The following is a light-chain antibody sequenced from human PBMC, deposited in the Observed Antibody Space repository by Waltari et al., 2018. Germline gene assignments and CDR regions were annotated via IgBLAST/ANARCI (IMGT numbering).Light chain of an antibody. J-gene: IGKJ1*01. Sequence: DIQLTQSPSFLSASVRDRVTITCRASQGISNYLAWYQQKPGKAPKLLIYSASTLQSGVPSRFSDSGSGTEFSLTISSLQPEDFATYYCQKYDRAPRTFGQGTKVEIK. CDR2: SAS. CDR1: QGISNY. V-gene: IGKV1-9*01. CDR3: QKYDRAPRT.